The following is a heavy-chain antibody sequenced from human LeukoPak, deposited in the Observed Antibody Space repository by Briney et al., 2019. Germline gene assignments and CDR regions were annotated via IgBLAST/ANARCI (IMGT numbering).Heavy chain of an antibody. Sequence: GASVKVSCKASGYTFTSYGISWVRQAPGQGLEWMGWISAYNGNTNYAQKLQGRVTMTTDTSTSTAYMELRSLRSDDTAVYYGARSSYDYGDWLGWAFDYWGQGTLVTVSS. V-gene: IGHV1-18*04. CDR1: GYTFTSYG. D-gene: IGHD4-17*01. CDR3: ARSSYDYGDWLGWAFDY. J-gene: IGHJ4*02. CDR2: ISAYNGNT.